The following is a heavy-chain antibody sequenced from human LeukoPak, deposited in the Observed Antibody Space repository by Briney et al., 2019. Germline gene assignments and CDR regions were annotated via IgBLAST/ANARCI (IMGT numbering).Heavy chain of an antibody. Sequence: PGGSLRLSCAASGFTLSSYAMSWVRQAPGKGLEWVSAISGSGGSTCYADSVKGRFTISRDNSKNTLYLQMNSLRAEDTAVYYCAKGSVTMVRGVIKLYYYHGMDVWGKGTTVTVSS. CDR2: ISGSGGST. J-gene: IGHJ6*04. CDR1: GFTLSSYA. V-gene: IGHV3-23*01. CDR3: AKGSVTMVRGVIKLYYYHGMDV. D-gene: IGHD3-10*01.